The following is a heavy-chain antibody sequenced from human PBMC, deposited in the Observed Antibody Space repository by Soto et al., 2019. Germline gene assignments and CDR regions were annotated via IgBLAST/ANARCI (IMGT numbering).Heavy chain of an antibody. CDR3: ALLPSIYNWNYFDY. CDR1: GGTFSSYA. V-gene: IGHV1-69*13. J-gene: IGHJ4*02. D-gene: IGHD1-20*01. CDR2: IIPIFGTA. Sequence: SVKVSCKASGGTFSSYAISWVRQAPGQGLEWMGGIIPIFGTANYAQKFQGRVTITADESTSTAYMELSSLRSEDTAVYYCALLPSIYNWNYFDYWGKGTRVTV.